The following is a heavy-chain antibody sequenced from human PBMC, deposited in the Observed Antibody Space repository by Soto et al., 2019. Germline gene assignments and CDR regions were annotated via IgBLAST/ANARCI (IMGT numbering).Heavy chain of an antibody. CDR2: ISYDGTNA. CDR3: ARWGKREGESSPPTDL. V-gene: IGHV3-30*03. J-gene: IGHJ5*02. D-gene: IGHD3-16*01. Sequence: QEELVESGGGVVQPGRSLRLSCAASGFTFSGFGMHWVRQAPGKGLVWVAVISYDGTNAIYADSVKGRFSVSRDNSKNIVYLQMNSLRNEDTAVYYCARWGKREGESSPPTDLWSQGTLVAVSS. CDR1: GFTFSGFG.